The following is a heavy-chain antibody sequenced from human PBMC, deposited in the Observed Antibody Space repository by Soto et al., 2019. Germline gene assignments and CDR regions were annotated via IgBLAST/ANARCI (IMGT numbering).Heavy chain of an antibody. CDR3: ARVGPWVPYYYDSSPYTFENWFDP. CDR1: GYSISSGYY. CDR2: IYNGGST. V-gene: IGHV4-38-2*01. J-gene: IGHJ5*02. D-gene: IGHD3-22*01. Sequence: QVQLQESGPGLVKASETLSLTCAVSGYSISSGYYWGWLRQPPGKGLEWIGSIYNGGSTYYNPSLNSLVTLSIDMTNNHVSLILNSVTAADTAVYYCARVGPWVPYYYDSSPYTFENWFDPWGQGTLVTVSS.